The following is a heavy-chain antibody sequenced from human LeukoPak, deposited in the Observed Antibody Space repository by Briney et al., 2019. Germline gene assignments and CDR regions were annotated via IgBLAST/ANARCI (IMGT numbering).Heavy chain of an antibody. CDR3: AKTRSSSSHYFYFMDV. CDR1: GFTFSRSA. Sequence: GGSLRLSCAASGFTFSRSAMTWARQAPGKGLEWVASLSGTRDSRGAIYADSVKGRFTISRDDSKSTLFLRMNRLTAEDTAIYYCAKTRSSSSHYFYFMDVWAKGVTVTVSS. CDR2: LSGTRDSRGA. J-gene: IGHJ6*03. V-gene: IGHV3-23*01. D-gene: IGHD6-6*01.